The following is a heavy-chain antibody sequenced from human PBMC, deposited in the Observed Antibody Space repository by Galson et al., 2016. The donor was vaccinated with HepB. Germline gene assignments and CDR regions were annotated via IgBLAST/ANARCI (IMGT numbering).Heavy chain of an antibody. CDR2: INAKSDGATT. CDR1: GFPFTNTW. CDR3: TTENWYYFDH. J-gene: IGHJ4*02. D-gene: IGHD1-1*01. Sequence: SLRLSCAASGFPFTNTWMDWVRQAPGKGLEWVGRINAKSDGATTVFAAPVKGRFTMSKDYSRNTLFLQMDSLKTEDTAVYFCTTENWYYFDHWGQGILSPSPQ. V-gene: IGHV3-15*07.